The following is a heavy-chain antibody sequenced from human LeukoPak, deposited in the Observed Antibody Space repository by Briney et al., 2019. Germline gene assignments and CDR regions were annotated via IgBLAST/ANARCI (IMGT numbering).Heavy chain of an antibody. CDR1: GFRFDDYA. Sequence: GGSLRLSCAASGFRFDDYALHWVRQAPGKGLEWVAVISPDGSNKYYADSVNGRFTISRDNSKSILYLQMNTLTVEGTAIYHCSNEGGVYLPFADWGQGTRVTVSS. J-gene: IGHJ4*02. D-gene: IGHD2-8*01. V-gene: IGHV3-30*18. CDR3: SNEGGVYLPFAD. CDR2: ISPDGSNK.